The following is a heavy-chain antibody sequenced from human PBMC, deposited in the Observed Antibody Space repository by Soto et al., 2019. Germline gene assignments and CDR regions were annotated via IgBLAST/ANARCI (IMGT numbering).Heavy chain of an antibody. J-gene: IGHJ5*02. V-gene: IGHV4-30-4*01. CDR3: ARSDYSNRFLNWFDP. CDR1: GGSISSADYY. CDR2: IYYSGST. D-gene: IGHD4-4*01. Sequence: PSATLSITCTVSGGSISSADYYWSWIRQPPGKGLEWIVYIYYSGSTYYNPSLKSRVIISVDTSKNQFSLKLSSVTAADTAVYYCARSDYSNRFLNWFDPWGQGTLVTVSS.